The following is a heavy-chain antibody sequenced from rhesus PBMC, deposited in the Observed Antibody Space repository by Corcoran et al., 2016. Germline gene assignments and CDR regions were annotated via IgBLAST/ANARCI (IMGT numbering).Heavy chain of an antibody. CDR3: ARYRAGYGSNYDY. Sequence: QLQLQESGPGLVKPSETLSLTCSVSGCSISSTHWRLIRPSPGKGMEWIGYIYGGSGRTRYNPTLKSRVTISTDTTKNQFSLKLSSVTAADTAVYYCARYRAGYGSNYDYWGQGVLVTVSS. CDR1: GCSISSTH. D-gene: IGHD4-29*01. J-gene: IGHJ4*01. V-gene: IGHV4-147*01. CDR2: IYGGSGRT.